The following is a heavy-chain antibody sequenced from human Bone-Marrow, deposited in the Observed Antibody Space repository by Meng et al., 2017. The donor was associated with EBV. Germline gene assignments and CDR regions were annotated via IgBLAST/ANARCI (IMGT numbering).Heavy chain of an antibody. J-gene: IGHJ4*02. CDR2: IYYSGST. CDR1: GGSISSSSYY. Sequence: QLRLKQSGPGLVKPSETLSLTCTVSGGSISSSSYYWGWIRQPPGKGLEWIGSIYYSGSTYYNPSLKSRVTISVDTSKNQFSLKLSSVTAADTAVYYCASRYGSGSYYFDYWGQGTLVTVSS. CDR3: ASRYGSGSYYFDY. D-gene: IGHD3-10*01. V-gene: IGHV4-39*07.